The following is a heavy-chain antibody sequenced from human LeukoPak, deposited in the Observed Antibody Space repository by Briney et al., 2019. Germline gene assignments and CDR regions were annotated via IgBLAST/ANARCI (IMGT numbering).Heavy chain of an antibody. CDR3: AKEVEEIRVATGLFDL. CDR1: GFTFDDYA. CDR2: ISWNSGSI. D-gene: IGHD5-12*01. Sequence: GRSLRLSCAASGFTFDDYAMHWVRQAPGKGLEWVSGISWNSGSIGYADSVKGRFTISRDNAKNSLYLQMNSLRAEDTALYYCAKEVEEIRVATGLFDLWGRGTLVTVSS. J-gene: IGHJ2*01. V-gene: IGHV3-9*01.